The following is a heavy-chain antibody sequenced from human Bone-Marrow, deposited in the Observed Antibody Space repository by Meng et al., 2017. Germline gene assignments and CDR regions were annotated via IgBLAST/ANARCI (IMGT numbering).Heavy chain of an antibody. J-gene: IGHJ3*02. D-gene: IGHD6-13*01. Sequence: SETLSLTCTVSDGSISSYYWSWIRQPPGKGLEWIGYISYSGSTNYNPSLKSRVTISVDTSKNQFSLKLSSVTAADTAVYYCARDIRRGGIAAAGTGDAFDIWGQGTMVTVSS. CDR3: ARDIRRGGIAAAGTGDAFDI. V-gene: IGHV4-59*12. CDR1: DGSISSYY. CDR2: ISYSGST.